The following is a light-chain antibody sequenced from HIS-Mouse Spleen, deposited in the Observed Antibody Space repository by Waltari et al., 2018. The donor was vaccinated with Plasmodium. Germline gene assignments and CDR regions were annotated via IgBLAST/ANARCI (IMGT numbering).Light chain of an antibody. CDR2: KDS. Sequence: SYELTQPPSVSVSPGQTARITCSGDALPKQYAYWYQQKPGQAPVLGIYKDSERPSGTPERFAGPSSGTTVTLTISGVQAEDEADYYCQSADSSGTPNWVCGGGTKLTVL. J-gene: IGLJ3*02. V-gene: IGLV3-25*03. CDR3: QSADSSGTPNWV. CDR1: ALPKQY.